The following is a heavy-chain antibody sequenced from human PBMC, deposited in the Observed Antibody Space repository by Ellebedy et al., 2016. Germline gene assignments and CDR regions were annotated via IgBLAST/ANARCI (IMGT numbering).Heavy chain of an antibody. CDR2: ITGSGGDT. J-gene: IGHJ6*02. CDR3: AKLYLYGGSYYANYYYYGMDV. Sequence: GESLKISXAASEFTFSNFAMSWVRQAPGKGLEWVSSITGSGGDTYYSDSVKGRFTISRDPSKNSLYLQMNSLRAEDTAVYYCAKLYLYGGSYYANYYYYGMDVWGQGTTVTVSS. V-gene: IGHV3-23*01. CDR1: EFTFSNFA. D-gene: IGHD1-26*01.